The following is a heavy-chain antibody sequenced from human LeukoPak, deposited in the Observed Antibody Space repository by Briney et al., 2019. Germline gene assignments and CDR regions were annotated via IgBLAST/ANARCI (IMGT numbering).Heavy chain of an antibody. CDR2: IYYSGST. J-gene: IGHJ1*01. Sequence: SETLSLTCTVSGGSISSSSYYWGWIRQPPGKGLEWIGSIYYSGSTYYHPSLKSRVTISVDTSKNQFSLKLSSVTAADTAVYYCARHGPYYYDSSGYYYPGYFQHWGQGTLVTVSS. CDR3: ARHGPYYYDSSGYYYPGYFQH. D-gene: IGHD3-22*01. CDR1: GGSISSSSYY. V-gene: IGHV4-39*01.